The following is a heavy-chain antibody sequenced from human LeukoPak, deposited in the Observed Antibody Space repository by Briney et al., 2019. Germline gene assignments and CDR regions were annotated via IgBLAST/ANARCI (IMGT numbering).Heavy chain of an antibody. CDR2: ISVRSNYI. D-gene: IGHD3-22*01. J-gene: IGHJ4*02. CDR3: VRLRRDSDTTGFYYYYDF. V-gene: IGHV3-21*01. CDR1: GYTFSSYS. Sequence: GGSLRLSCAASGYTFSSYSINWVRQAPGKGLEWVSSISVRSNYIYYADSVRGRFRISRDDARDSLYLQMNSLRAEDTAVYYCVRLRRDSDTTGFYYYYDFWGQGTLVTVSS.